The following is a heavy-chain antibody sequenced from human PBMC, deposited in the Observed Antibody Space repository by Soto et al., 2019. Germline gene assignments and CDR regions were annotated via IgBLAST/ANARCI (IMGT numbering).Heavy chain of an antibody. V-gene: IGHV4-31*03. J-gene: IGHJ4*02. CDR2: IYYSGST. Sequence: QVQLQESGPGLVKPSQTLSLTCTVSGGSISSGGYYWSWIRQHPGKGLEWIGYIYYSGSTYYNPSLKSRVTISVDTSKNQFSLKLSSVTAADTAVYYCARADPYYYDSSGYSGGYYFDYWGQGTLVTVSS. D-gene: IGHD3-22*01. CDR1: GGSISSGGYY. CDR3: ARADPYYYDSSGYSGGYYFDY.